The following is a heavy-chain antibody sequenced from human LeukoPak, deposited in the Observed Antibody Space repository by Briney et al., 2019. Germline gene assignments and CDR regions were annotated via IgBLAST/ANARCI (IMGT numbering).Heavy chain of an antibody. CDR3: TRDRRYGGMDV. D-gene: IGHD3-10*01. J-gene: IGHJ6*02. CDR2: IISDGSSA. CDR1: GFTFSSHW. V-gene: IGHV3-74*01. Sequence: GGSLRLSCAASGFTFSSHWMHWVRQAPGKGLVWVSRIISDGSSATHADSVKGRFTVSRDNAKNMLYLQMNSLRAEDAAVYYCTRDRRYGGMDVWGQGTTVTVSS.